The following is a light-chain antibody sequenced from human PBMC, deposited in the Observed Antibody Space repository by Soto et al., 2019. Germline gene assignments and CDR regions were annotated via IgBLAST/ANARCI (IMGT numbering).Light chain of an antibody. J-gene: IGKJ4*01. Sequence: DIPMTQSPSTLSASVGDRVTITCRASQSISSWLAWYQQKPGKAPKLLIYKASSVESGVPSRFSGSGSGTEFTLTISSLQPDDFATYYCQQYNRYSLTFGGGTKVEIK. V-gene: IGKV1-5*03. CDR3: QQYNRYSLT. CDR2: KAS. CDR1: QSISSW.